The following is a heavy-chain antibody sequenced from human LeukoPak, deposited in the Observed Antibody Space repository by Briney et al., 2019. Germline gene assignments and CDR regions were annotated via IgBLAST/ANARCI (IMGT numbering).Heavy chain of an antibody. D-gene: IGHD3-22*01. V-gene: IGHV4-39*01. CDR1: GGSISSSSYY. CDR2: IYYSGST. CDR3: ARAGYYYDSSGYYHYFDY. Sequence: PSETLSLTCTVSGGSISSSSYYWGWIRQPPGKGLEWIGSIYYSGSTYYNPSLKSRVTISVDTSKDQFSLKLSSVTAADTAVYYCARAGYYYDSSGYYHYFDYWGQGTLVTVSS. J-gene: IGHJ4*02.